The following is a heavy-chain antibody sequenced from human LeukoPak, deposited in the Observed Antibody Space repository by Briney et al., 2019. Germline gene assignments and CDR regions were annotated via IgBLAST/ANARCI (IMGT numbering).Heavy chain of an antibody. D-gene: IGHD2-15*01. V-gene: IGHV4-39*01. Sequence: PSETLSLTCTVSGGSISSSTYYWGWIRQPPGKGLEWIGSFYYSGSTYYNPSLKSRVTISVDTSKNQFSLKLSSVTAADTAVYYCARRVGYCSGGSCYWFDPWGQGTLVTVSS. CDR1: GGSISSSTYY. CDR2: FYYSGST. CDR3: ARRVGYCSGGSCYWFDP. J-gene: IGHJ5*02.